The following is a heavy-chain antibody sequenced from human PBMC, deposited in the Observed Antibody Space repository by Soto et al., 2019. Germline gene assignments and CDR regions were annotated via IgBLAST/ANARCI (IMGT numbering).Heavy chain of an antibody. J-gene: IGHJ4*02. CDR1: GYTFTNYR. CDR3: ALPKNTLGWYNF. D-gene: IGHD6-19*01. V-gene: IGHV1-46*01. CDR2: INPNGGST. Sequence: QVQVVQSGAEVKKPGASVKVSCKTSGYTFTNYRVHWVRQAPGQGLEWMGAINPNGGSTTYAQHLQGRVTMTSDSSTSTVYMEMGSLGSADSAGYYCALPKNTLGWYNFWGQGTLVTVS.